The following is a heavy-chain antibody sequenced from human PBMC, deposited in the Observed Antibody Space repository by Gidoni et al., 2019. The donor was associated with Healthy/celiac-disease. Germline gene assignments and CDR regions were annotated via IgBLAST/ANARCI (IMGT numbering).Heavy chain of an antibody. J-gene: IGHJ3*02. CDR1: GFTFSSYA. CDR2: ISGSGGST. CDR3: AKEPDGITIFGVPLGAFDI. V-gene: IGHV3-23*01. D-gene: IGHD3-3*01. Sequence: EVQLLESGGGLVQPGGSLRLSCAASGFTFSSYAMSWVRQAPGKGLEWVSAISGSGGSTYYADSVKGRFTISRDNSKNTLYLQMNSLRAEDTAVYYCAKEPDGITIFGVPLGAFDIWGQGTMVTVSS.